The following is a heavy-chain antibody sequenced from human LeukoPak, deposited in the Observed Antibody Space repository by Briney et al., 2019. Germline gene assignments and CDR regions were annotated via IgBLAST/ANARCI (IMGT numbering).Heavy chain of an antibody. D-gene: IGHD1-26*01. CDR3: ARGRSNYYGMDV. J-gene: IGHJ6*02. V-gene: IGHV4-59*01. Sequence: SETLSLTCSVTDGSINSYYWNWIRRPPGKGLEWIGYIYYNGNTNYSPSLKSRVTMSVDTSKNLFSLKVSSVTAADTAVYYCARGRSNYYGMDVWGQGTLVTVSS. CDR1: DGSINSYY. CDR2: IYYNGNT.